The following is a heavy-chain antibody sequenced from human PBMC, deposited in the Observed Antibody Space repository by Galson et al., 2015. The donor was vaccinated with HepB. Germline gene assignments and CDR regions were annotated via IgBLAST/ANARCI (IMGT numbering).Heavy chain of an antibody. J-gene: IGHJ4*02. CDR1: GFTFSSYA. CDR3: AKVVVPAAIRRKQDY. Sequence: SLRLSCAASGFTFSSYAMSWVRQAPGKGLEWVSAISGSGGRTYYADSVKGRFTISRDSSKNTLYLQMSSLRAEDTAVYYCAKVVVPAAIRRKQDYCGQGALVTASS. V-gene: IGHV3-23*01. CDR2: ISGSGGRT. D-gene: IGHD2-2*01.